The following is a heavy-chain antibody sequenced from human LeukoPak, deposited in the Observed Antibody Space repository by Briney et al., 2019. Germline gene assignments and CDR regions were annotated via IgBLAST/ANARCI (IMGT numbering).Heavy chain of an antibody. CDR2: IKQDGSEK. D-gene: IGHD3-10*01. CDR1: GFTFSSYW. CDR3: ARDLFTMVRGVPNYYYYYYMDV. V-gene: IGHV3-7*01. Sequence: GGSLRLSCAASGFTFSSYWMSWVRQAPGKGLEWVANIKQDGSEKYYVDSVKGRFTISRDNAKNSLYLQMNSLRAEDTAVYYRARDLFTMVRGVPNYYYYYYMDVWSKGTTVTISS. J-gene: IGHJ6*03.